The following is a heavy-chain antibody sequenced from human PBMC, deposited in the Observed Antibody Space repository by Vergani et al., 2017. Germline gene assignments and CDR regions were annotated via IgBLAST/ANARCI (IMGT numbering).Heavy chain of an antibody. Sequence: QVHLVESGGGVVQPGRSLRLSCVVSGFTSRYYGMHWVRQAPGKGLEWVAVISYDGTQKYYADSVKGRFTISRDNSKTTLYLQMNSLRTEDTAVYYCSTKSCGTPRCQIGYFREWGQGTLVTVSS. V-gene: IGHV3-30*03. J-gene: IGHJ1*01. CDR3: STKSCGTPRCQIGYFRE. CDR2: ISYDGTQK. CDR1: GFTSRYYG. D-gene: IGHD2-15*01.